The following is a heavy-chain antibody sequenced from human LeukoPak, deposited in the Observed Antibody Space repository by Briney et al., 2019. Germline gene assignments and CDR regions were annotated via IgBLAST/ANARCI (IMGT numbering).Heavy chain of an antibody. J-gene: IGHJ4*02. CDR3: ARLAGGFRWELLKGYFDY. CDR1: GYSISSCYY. V-gene: IGHV4-38-2*01. Sequence: SETLSLTCAVSGYSISSCYYWGWIRQPPGKGLECIGSIYYSGSTYYNPSLKSRVTISVDTSKNQFSLKLSSVTAADTAVYYCARLAGGFRWELLKGYFDYWGQGTLVTVSS. D-gene: IGHD1-26*01. CDR2: IYYSGST.